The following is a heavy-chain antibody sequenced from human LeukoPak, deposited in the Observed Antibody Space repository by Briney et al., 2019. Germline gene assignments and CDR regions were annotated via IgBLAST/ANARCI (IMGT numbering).Heavy chain of an antibody. Sequence: GGSLRLSCAASGFTFSSYGMHWVRQVPGKGLEWVAVISYDGSNKYYADSVKGRFTISRDNSKNTLYLQMNSLRAEDTAVYYCAKGKYSSSSGIFDYWGQGTLVTVSS. CDR3: AKGKYSSSSGIFDY. CDR2: ISYDGSNK. D-gene: IGHD6-6*01. J-gene: IGHJ4*02. CDR1: GFTFSSYG. V-gene: IGHV3-30*18.